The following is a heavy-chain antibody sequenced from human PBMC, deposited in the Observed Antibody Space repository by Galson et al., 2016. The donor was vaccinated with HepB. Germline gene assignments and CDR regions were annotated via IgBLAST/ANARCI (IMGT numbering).Heavy chain of an antibody. CDR3: GRVEDCASYRIDF. D-gene: IGHD1-26*01. J-gene: IGHJ4*02. V-gene: IGHV3-72*01. CDR1: GFTFSDHY. Sequence: SLRLSCAASGFTFSDHYMDWVRQAPGKGLEWVGRTRKKTNGYTTEYAASVKGRFTISRDDSKKSLYLQMNSLKTEDTAMYFCGRVEDCASYRIDFWGQGTPVTVSS. CDR2: TRKKTNGYTT.